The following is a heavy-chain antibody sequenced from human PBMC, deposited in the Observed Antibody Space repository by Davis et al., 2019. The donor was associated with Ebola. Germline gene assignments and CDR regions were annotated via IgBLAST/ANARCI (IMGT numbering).Heavy chain of an antibody. J-gene: IGHJ4*02. D-gene: IGHD3-22*01. CDR3: ARQDHYYDSSGYYLYYFDY. V-gene: IGHV5-51*01. Sequence: GGSLRLSCKVSGYTFTTYWIAWVRQTPAKGLEWMGIIYPGDSDTRYSPSFQGQVTISADKSISTAYLQWSSLKASDTAMYYCARQDHYYDSSGYYLYYFDYWGQGTLVTVSS. CDR1: GYTFTTYW. CDR2: IYPGDSDT.